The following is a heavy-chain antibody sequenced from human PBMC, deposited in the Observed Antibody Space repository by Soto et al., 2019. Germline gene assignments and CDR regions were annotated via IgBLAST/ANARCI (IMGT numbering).Heavy chain of an antibody. Sequence: GGSLRLSCAASGFTFSSYAMHWVRQAPCKGLEWVAVISYDGSNKYYADSVKGRFTISRDNSKNTLYLQMNSLRAEDTAVYYCARDMYQLPPQDAFALWGQGTMVTAS. CDR1: GFTFSSYA. CDR2: ISYDGSNK. D-gene: IGHD2-2*01. CDR3: ARDMYQLPPQDAFAL. J-gene: IGHJ3*01. V-gene: IGHV3-30-3*01.